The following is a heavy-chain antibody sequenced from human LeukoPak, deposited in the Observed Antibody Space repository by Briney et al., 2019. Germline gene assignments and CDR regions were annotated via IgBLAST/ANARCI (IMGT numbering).Heavy chain of an antibody. CDR3: AKEGGEGYYYGMDV. V-gene: IGHV3-9*01. J-gene: IGHJ6*02. CDR1: GFTFDDYA. Sequence: PGGSLRLSCAASGFTFDDYAMHWVRQAPGKGLEWVSGISWNSGSIGYADSVKGRFTISRDNAKNSLYLQMNSLRAEDTALYYCAKEGGEGYYYGMDVWGQGTRSPSP. D-gene: IGHD6-25*01. CDR2: ISWNSGSI.